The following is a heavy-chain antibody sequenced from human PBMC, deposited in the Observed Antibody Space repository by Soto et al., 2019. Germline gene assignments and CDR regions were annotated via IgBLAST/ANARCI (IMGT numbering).Heavy chain of an antibody. Sequence: SVKVSCKASGGSFTYTLSWVRQAPGQGLEWMGGIIPIFGTTNYAQKFQGRVTITADESTKTAYMELSTLRSEDTAVYYCARLHSHGTYGMDVWGQGATVTVS. V-gene: IGHV1-69*13. D-gene: IGHD5-18*01. CDR1: GGSFTYT. CDR3: ARLHSHGTYGMDV. J-gene: IGHJ6*02. CDR2: IIPIFGTT.